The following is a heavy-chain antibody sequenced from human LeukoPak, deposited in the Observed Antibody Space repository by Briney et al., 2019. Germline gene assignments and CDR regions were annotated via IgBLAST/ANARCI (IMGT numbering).Heavy chain of an antibody. Sequence: SETLSLTCAVYGGSFSGYYWSWIRQPPGKGLEWIGEINHSGSTNYNPSLKSRVTILVDTSKNQFSLKLSSVTAADTAVYYCARAIGVYSSSSRVRFDPWGQGTLVTVSS. CDR2: INHSGST. D-gene: IGHD6-13*01. CDR3: ARAIGVYSSSSRVRFDP. V-gene: IGHV4-34*01. J-gene: IGHJ5*02. CDR1: GGSFSGYY.